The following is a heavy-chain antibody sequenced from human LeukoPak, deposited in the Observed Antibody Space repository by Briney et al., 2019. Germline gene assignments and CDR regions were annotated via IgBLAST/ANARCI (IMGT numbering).Heavy chain of an antibody. J-gene: IGHJ4*02. Sequence: SETLSLTCTVSGGSVSSGSYYWSWIRQPPGKGLEWIGYIYYSGSTNYNPSLKSRVTISVDTSKNQFSLKLSSVTAADTAVYYCARGVPYYYGSGSNSFDYWGQGTLVTVSS. CDR1: GGSVSSGSYY. CDR3: ARGVPYYYGSGSNSFDY. CDR2: IYYSGST. V-gene: IGHV4-61*01. D-gene: IGHD3-10*01.